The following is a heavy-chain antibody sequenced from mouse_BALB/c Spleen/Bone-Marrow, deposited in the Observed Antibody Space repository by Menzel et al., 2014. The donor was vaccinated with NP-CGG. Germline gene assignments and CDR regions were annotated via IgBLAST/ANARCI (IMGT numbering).Heavy chain of an antibody. V-gene: IGHV4-1*02. CDR2: INPDSNTI. D-gene: IGHD1-1*01. Sequence: DVQLVESGGGLVPPGGSLNLSCTASGFDFSGFSMGWVRQAPGKGLEWIGEINPDSNTINYTPSLKDRYIISRDNTKNTLYLQMSKVRSEDTALYYCERLSYYGRFAYWGQGTLVTGSA. CDR1: GFDFSGFS. CDR3: ERLSYYGRFAY. J-gene: IGHJ3*01.